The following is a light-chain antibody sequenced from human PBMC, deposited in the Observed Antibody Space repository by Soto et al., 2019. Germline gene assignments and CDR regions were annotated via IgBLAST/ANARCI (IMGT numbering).Light chain of an antibody. V-gene: IGKV4-1*01. Sequence: DIVMTQSPDSLAVSLGERATINCKSSPSVLESSNNKNYFGWYQQKPGQPPKLIIYWASTRESGVPDRFSGSGSGRDFTLTISGLQAEDVAVYYCQQRYSLPFTFGQGTKLEVK. CDR2: WAS. CDR3: QQRYSLPFT. CDR1: PSVLESSNNKNY. J-gene: IGKJ2*01.